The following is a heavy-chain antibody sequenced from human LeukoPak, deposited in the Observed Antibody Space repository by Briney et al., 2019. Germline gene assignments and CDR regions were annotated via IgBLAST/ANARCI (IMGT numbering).Heavy chain of an antibody. V-gene: IGHV3-23*01. D-gene: IGHD3-10*01. Sequence: GGSLRLSCAASGFTVSNCGLSWVRQAPGKGLEWVSAISEGGTYYADSVKGRFTISRDNSKNTLYLQMNSLRAEDTALYYCAKDRGPFAVVPDYWRQGTLVTVSS. CDR1: GFTVSNCG. CDR3: AKDRGPFAVVPDY. J-gene: IGHJ4*02. CDR2: ISEGGT.